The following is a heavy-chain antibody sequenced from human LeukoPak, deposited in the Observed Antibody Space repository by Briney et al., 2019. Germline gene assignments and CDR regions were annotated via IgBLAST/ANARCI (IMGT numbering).Heavy chain of an antibody. CDR2: IYSGGDT. CDR3: AKERSLEIAVAGTIFDY. CDR1: GFTVSSNY. Sequence: GGSLRLSCAASGFTVSSNYMGWVRQAPGKGLEWVSVIYSGGDTYYADSVMGRFTISRDNSKNMIYLEMSSLKAEDTAVYYCAKERSLEIAVAGTIFDYWGQGTLVTVPS. V-gene: IGHV3-66*01. D-gene: IGHD6-19*01. J-gene: IGHJ4*02.